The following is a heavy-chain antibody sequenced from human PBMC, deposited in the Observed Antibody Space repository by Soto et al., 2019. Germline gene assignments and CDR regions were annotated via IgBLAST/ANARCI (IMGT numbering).Heavy chain of an antibody. CDR3: ANTPRIVVVPAAGFYNWFDP. Sequence: AASVKVSCKASGGTFSSYAISWVRQAPGQGLEWMGGIIPIFGTANYAQKFQGRVTITADESTSTAYMELSSLRSEDTAVYYCANTPRIVVVPAAGFYNWFDPWGQGTLVTVSS. D-gene: IGHD2-2*01. CDR1: GGTFSSYA. V-gene: IGHV1-69*13. CDR2: IIPIFGTA. J-gene: IGHJ5*02.